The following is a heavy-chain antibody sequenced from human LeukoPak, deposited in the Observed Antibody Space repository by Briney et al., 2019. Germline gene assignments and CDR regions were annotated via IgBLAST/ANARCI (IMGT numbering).Heavy chain of an antibody. CDR2: MNPNSGNT. CDR3: ARERTPYYYMDV. Sequence: ASVRVSCKASGYTFTSYDINWVRQATGQGLEWMGWMNPNSGNTGYAQKFQGRVTMTRNTSISTAYMELSRLRSEDTAVYYCARERTPYYYMDVWGKGTTVTVSS. CDR1: GYTFTSYD. V-gene: IGHV1-8*01. D-gene: IGHD2-2*01. J-gene: IGHJ6*03.